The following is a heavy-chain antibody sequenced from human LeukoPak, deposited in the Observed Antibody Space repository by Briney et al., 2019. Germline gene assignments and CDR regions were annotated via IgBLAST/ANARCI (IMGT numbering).Heavy chain of an antibody. CDR1: GYSFATYW. CDR2: IYPGDSDT. V-gene: IGHV5-51*01. J-gene: IGHJ4*02. Sequence: GESLKISCKGSGYSFATYWIGWVRQMPGKGLEWMGIIYPGDSDTRYSPSFQGQVTISADKSISTAYLQWSSLKASDTAMYYCARARYCSGGSCYAEYWGQGTLVTVSS. D-gene: IGHD2-15*01. CDR3: ARARYCSGGSCYAEY.